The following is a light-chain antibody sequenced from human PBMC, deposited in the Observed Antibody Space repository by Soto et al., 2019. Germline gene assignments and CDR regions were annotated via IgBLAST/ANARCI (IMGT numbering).Light chain of an antibody. V-gene: IGKV3-20*01. CDR2: GAS. J-gene: IGKJ2*01. CDR1: QSVNSNY. Sequence: EIVLTQSPGTLSLSPGERATLSCRASQSVNSNYLAWYQQKPGQVPRPLIYGASIRAAGVPDRISGSGSGTDFTLTISGLEPEDCAGYSCQQYGTSPHTVGQGTKLEIK. CDR3: QQYGTSPHT.